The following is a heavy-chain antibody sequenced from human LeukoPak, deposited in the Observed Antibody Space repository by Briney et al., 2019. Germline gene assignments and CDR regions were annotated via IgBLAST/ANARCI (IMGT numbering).Heavy chain of an antibody. Sequence: AASVKVSCKASGYTFTSYYMHWVRQAPGQGLEWMGIINPSGGSTSYAQKFQGRVTMTRDTSTSTVYMELSSLRSEDTAMYYCARGRPAIVVVPAATLEIDYWGQGTLVTVSS. D-gene: IGHD2-2*01. CDR1: GYTFTSYY. V-gene: IGHV1-46*03. CDR2: INPSGGST. CDR3: ARGRPAIVVVPAATLEIDY. J-gene: IGHJ4*02.